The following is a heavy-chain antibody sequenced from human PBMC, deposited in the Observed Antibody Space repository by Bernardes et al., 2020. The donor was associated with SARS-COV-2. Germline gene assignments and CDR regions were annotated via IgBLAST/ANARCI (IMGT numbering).Heavy chain of an antibody. D-gene: IGHD1-1*01. Sequence: GRSLRVSCAASGFTFSSYAMSWVRQAPGKGLEWVSAISGSGGSTYYADSVKGRFTISRDNSKNTLYLQMNSLRAEDTAVYYCAKDRVQYYYYYYGMDVWGQGTTVTVSS. J-gene: IGHJ6*02. CDR1: GFTFSSYA. CDR2: ISGSGGST. CDR3: AKDRVQYYYYYYGMDV. V-gene: IGHV3-23*01.